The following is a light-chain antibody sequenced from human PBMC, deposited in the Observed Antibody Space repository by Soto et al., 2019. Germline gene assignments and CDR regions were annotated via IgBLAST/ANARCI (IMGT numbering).Light chain of an antibody. CDR1: QSVSNN. V-gene: IGKV3-15*01. CDR2: GAS. Sequence: EIVMTQSPATLSVSPGERATLSCRASQSVSNNLAWYQKKPGQAPRLLIYGASTRATGIPTRFSGSGSGTEVTPNNSSPQSGDFAVYFCQQYNNWWTVGQGNRVEIK. CDR3: QQYNNWWT. J-gene: IGKJ1*01.